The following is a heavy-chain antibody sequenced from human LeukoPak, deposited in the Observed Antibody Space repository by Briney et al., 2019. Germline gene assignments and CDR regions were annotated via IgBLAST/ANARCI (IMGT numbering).Heavy chain of an antibody. CDR1: GFTFSSYA. V-gene: IGHV3-23*01. J-gene: IGHJ4*02. Sequence: GGSLRLSCAASGFTFSSYAMSWVRQAPGKGLEWVSAISGSGGSTYYADSVKGRFTISRDNSKNTLYLQMNSLRAEDTAVHYCAKDPSWTGYSSGWYDYWGQGTLVTVSS. CDR3: AKDPSWTGYSSGWYDY. D-gene: IGHD6-19*01. CDR2: ISGSGGST.